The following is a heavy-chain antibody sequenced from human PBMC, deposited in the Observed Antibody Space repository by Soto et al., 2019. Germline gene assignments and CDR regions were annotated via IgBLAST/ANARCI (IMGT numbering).Heavy chain of an antibody. D-gene: IGHD5-18*01. CDR2: LYTGTDT. J-gene: IGHJ4*02. Sequence: PGGSLRLSCAASGFTVSSTYLTWVRQAPGKGLEWVAILYTGTDTVYADSVKGRFTISRDDSKNTLYLQMNSLRAEDTALYYCARVWPPQYTYGYSFDYWGQGTLVTVSS. V-gene: IGHV3-53*01. CDR1: GFTVSSTY. CDR3: ARVWPPQYTYGYSFDY.